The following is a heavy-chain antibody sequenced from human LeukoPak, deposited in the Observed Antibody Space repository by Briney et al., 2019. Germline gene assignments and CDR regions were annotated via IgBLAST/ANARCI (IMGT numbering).Heavy chain of an antibody. CDR3: AKDVNSSGYYLGFDY. CDR2: ISGGGDK. Sequence: GGSLRLSCAASGFTFSTYTMSWVRQAPGKGLEWVTTISGGGDKQYADHVKGRFTVSRDDSKNTLYLQMNSLRAEDTALYYCAKDVNSSGYYLGFDYWGQGTLVTVSS. J-gene: IGHJ4*02. D-gene: IGHD3-22*01. V-gene: IGHV3-23*01. CDR1: GFTFSTYT.